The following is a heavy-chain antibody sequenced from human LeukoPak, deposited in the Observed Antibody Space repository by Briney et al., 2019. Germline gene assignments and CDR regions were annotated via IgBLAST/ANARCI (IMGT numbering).Heavy chain of an antibody. Sequence: SETLSLTCTVSGGSISSGDYYWSWIRQPPGKGLEWIGYIYYSGSTYYNPSLKSRVAISVDTSKNQFSLKLSSVTAADTAAYYCARVGYSSSWYDAFDIWGQGTMVTVSS. CDR3: ARVGYSSSWYDAFDI. J-gene: IGHJ3*02. V-gene: IGHV4-30-4*08. CDR1: GGSISSGDYY. CDR2: IYYSGST. D-gene: IGHD6-13*01.